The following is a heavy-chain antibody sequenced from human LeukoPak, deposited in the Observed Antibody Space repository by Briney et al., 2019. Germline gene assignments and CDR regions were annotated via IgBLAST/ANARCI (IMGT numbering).Heavy chain of an antibody. V-gene: IGHV4-59*02. CDR2: VYYSGRT. Sequence: SETLSLTCAVSGASVSNYDWSWIRQPPGKGLEWIGYVYYSGRTNYNPSLESRVTISVDTSKNQFSLKLSSVTAADTAVYYCARGFQYYYDSSGYSDFDYWGQGTLVTVSS. D-gene: IGHD3-22*01. CDR1: GASVSNYD. CDR3: ARGFQYYYDSSGYSDFDY. J-gene: IGHJ4*02.